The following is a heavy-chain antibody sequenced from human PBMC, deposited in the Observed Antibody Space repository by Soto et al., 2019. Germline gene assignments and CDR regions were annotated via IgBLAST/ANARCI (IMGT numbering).Heavy chain of an antibody. CDR2: IKSKTDGGTT. V-gene: IGHV3-15*01. CDR1: DFPFFNGW. CDR3: TTAVTGMSGGDY. D-gene: IGHD3-10*01. Sequence: EVQLVESGGGLVKPGGSLTISCTSSDFPFFNGWMSWVRRAPGRGLEWVGRIKSKTDGGTTDYAGPVKGRFTISRDDSKDTMYLQKNSLENEDTDVYYCTTAVTGMSGGDYWGQGTPVTVSS. J-gene: IGHJ4*02.